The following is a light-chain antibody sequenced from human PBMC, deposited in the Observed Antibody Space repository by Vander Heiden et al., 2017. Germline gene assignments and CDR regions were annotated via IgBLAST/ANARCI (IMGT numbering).Light chain of an antibody. CDR1: SSDVGRYTY. CDR3: SSYTTSSTLL. J-gene: IGLJ2*01. CDR2: DVS. Sequence: QSALTQPASVSGPPGQSLTISCSGTSSDVGRYTYVSWYQQHPGKAPKLMIYDVSTRPSGVSNRFSGSKSGNTASLTISGLQAEDEADYYCSSYTTSSTLLFGGGTKLTVL. V-gene: IGLV2-14*03.